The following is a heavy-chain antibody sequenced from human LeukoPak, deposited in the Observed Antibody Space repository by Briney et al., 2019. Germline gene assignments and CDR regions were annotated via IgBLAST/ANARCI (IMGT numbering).Heavy chain of an antibody. CDR1: GDSVTSYY. V-gene: IGHV4-59*08. D-gene: IGHD2-8*02. CDR3: ARLDCTGDGCYNH. CDR2: VSYDGTT. J-gene: IGHJ4*02. Sequence: PSETLSLTCSVSGDSVTSYYWSWIRQPPGKGLECIGYVSYDGTTNYTPSLRSRVIMAVDTAKNHISLRLTSLSAADTAVYYCARLDCTGDGCYNHWGQGILVTVSS.